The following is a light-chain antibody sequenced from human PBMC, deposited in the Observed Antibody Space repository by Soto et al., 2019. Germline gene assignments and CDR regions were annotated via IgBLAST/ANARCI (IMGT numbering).Light chain of an antibody. CDR2: AAS. Sequence: DIQMTQSPSSLSASVGDSVTITCRASQGIRNSLLWYQQKPGQAPERLMYAASSLQSGVPSRFSGSGSGTEFTLTISSLQPEDFATYYCFQQKTHPWTFGQGARVEMK. CDR1: QGIRNS. CDR3: FQQKTHPWT. J-gene: IGKJ1*01. V-gene: IGKV1-17*01.